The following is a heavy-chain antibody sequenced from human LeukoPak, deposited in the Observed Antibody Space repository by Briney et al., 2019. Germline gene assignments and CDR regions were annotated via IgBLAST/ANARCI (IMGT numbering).Heavy chain of an antibody. CDR2: IIPIFGTA. V-gene: IGHV1-69*06. Sequence: SVEVSCKASRGTFSSYAISWVRQAPGQGLEWMGRIIPIFGTANYAQKFQGRVTITADKSTSTAYMELSSLRSEDTAVYYCARPSDSSGYYWPTGSFDIWGQGTMVTVSS. CDR1: RGTFSSYA. J-gene: IGHJ3*02. D-gene: IGHD3-22*01. CDR3: ARPSDSSGYYWPTGSFDI.